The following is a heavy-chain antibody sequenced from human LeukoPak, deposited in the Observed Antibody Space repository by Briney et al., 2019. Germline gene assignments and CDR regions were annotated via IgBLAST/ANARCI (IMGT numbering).Heavy chain of an antibody. Sequence: ASVKVSCKASGYTFTGYYTHWVRQAPGQGLEWMGWINPNSGGTNYAQKFQGRVTMTRDTSISTAYMELSRLRSDDTAVYYCSTTVTYDSSGYFNWFDPWGQGTLVTVSS. CDR2: INPNSGGT. D-gene: IGHD3-22*01. J-gene: IGHJ5*02. CDR1: GYTFTGYY. V-gene: IGHV1-2*02. CDR3: STTVTYDSSGYFNWFDP.